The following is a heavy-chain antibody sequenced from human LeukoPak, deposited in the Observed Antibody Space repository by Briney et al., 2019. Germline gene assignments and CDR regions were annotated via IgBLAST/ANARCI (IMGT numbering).Heavy chain of an antibody. CDR2: IYRGGST. D-gene: IGHD3-3*01. V-gene: IGHV3-53*01. Sequence: GGSLRLSCAASGFTVSSNFMSWVRQAPGKGLEWVSVIYRGGSTYHADSVKGRFTISRDNSKNTVYLQMNSLRAEDTAVYYCARGPTYHDFWSGYSTAFDFWGQGTQVTVSS. CDR3: ARGPTYHDFWSGYSTAFDF. J-gene: IGHJ4*02. CDR1: GFTVSSNF.